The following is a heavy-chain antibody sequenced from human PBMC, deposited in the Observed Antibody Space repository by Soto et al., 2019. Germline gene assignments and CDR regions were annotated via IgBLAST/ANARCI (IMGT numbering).Heavy chain of an antibody. Sequence: SETLSLTCTASGASLHIGGYYWAWIRQNPGKGLELIGYIYYTGVTYYNPSLGSGVNISVDTSKNQFSLELTSVTAADTAVYYCARAVSPAANWLHXWGQGLRVTVS. V-gene: IGHV4-31*03. J-gene: IGHJ5*02. CDR1: GASLHIGGYY. CDR3: ARAVSPAANWLHX. CDR2: IYYTGVT. D-gene: IGHD2-15*01.